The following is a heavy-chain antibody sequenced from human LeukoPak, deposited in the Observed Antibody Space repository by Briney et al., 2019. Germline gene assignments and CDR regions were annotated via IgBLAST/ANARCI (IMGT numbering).Heavy chain of an antibody. J-gene: IGHJ4*02. CDR1: GFTFDDYG. CDR3: ARDLYGDYSPFDY. Sequence: GGSLRLSCAASGFTFDDYGMTWVRQAPGKGLEWVSGINWNGGSTGYADSVKGRFTISRDNAKNSLSLQMNSLRAEDTAVYYCARDLYGDYSPFDYWGQGTLVTVSS. CDR2: INWNGGST. D-gene: IGHD4-17*01. V-gene: IGHV3-20*04.